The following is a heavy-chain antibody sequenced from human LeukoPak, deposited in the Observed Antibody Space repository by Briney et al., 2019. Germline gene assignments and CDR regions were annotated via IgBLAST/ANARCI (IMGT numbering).Heavy chain of an antibody. Sequence: SVRVSCKASGGTFSSYAISWVRQAPGQGLEWMGGIIPIFGTANYAQKFQGRVTITADESTSTAYMELSSLRSEDTAVYYCARGLSPVDTATYYYYGMDVWGKGTTVTVSS. CDR2: IIPIFGTA. CDR1: GGTFSSYA. D-gene: IGHD5-18*01. CDR3: ARGLSPVDTATYYYYGMDV. V-gene: IGHV1-69*13. J-gene: IGHJ6*04.